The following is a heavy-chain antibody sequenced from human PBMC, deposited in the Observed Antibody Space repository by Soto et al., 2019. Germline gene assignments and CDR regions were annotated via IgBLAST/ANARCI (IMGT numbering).Heavy chain of an antibody. J-gene: IGHJ5*02. V-gene: IGHV4-31*03. Sequence: QVQLQESGPGLVKPSQTLSLTCTVSGGSISSGDYYWSWVRQHPGKGLEWLGYRSYSGSTYYNPSLKSRVTIVVDTSRNQFSLRLRSVTAADTAVYYCAREGGLAYCGGDCLYNWFDPWCQGTLVTVSS. CDR2: RSYSGST. CDR3: AREGGLAYCGGDCLYNWFDP. D-gene: IGHD2-21*02. CDR1: GGSISSGDYY.